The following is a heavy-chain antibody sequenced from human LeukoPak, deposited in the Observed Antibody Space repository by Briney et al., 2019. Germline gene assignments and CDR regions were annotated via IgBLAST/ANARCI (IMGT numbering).Heavy chain of an antibody. D-gene: IGHD2-2*01. J-gene: IGHJ6*02. CDR2: TYYGGST. CDR1: GGSISSGDYY. CDR3: ARDPSVVPAYYYYGMDV. Sequence: SETLSLTCTVSGGSISSGDYYWTWIRQPPGKGLEWIGYTYYGGSTYYNPSLKSRLTISIDTSKNQFSLKLSSVTAADTAVYYCARDPSVVPAYYYYGMDVWGQGTTVTVSS. V-gene: IGHV4-30-4*01.